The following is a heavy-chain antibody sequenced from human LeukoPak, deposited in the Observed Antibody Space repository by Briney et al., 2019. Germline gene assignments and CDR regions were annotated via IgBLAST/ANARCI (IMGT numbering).Heavy chain of an antibody. D-gene: IGHD3-10*01. Sequence: GGSLRLSCAASGFTFSSYAMSWVRQAPGKGLEWVSGIIGSGDSTYYADSVKGRFTVPRDNSKNTLYLQMNSLRAEDTAVYYCAKESSYYGSGTVDYWGQGTLVTVSS. J-gene: IGHJ4*02. CDR1: GFTFSSYA. CDR3: AKESSYYGSGTVDY. CDR2: IIGSGDST. V-gene: IGHV3-23*01.